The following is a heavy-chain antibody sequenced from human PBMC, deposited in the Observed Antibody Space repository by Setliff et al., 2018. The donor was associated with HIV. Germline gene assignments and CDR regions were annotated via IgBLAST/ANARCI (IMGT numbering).Heavy chain of an antibody. J-gene: IGHJ4*01. D-gene: IGHD6-25*01. V-gene: IGHV1-46*01. CDR1: GYTFTSYY. CDR2: LNPSGDST. Sequence: ASVKVSCKASGYTFTSYYVHWVRQAPGQGLEWMGILNPSGDSTAYAQKFQGRVTVTTDTSTNTTYMELRGLRSDDTATYYCARVPSGAAGLVRAGFYFWGQGTLVTVSS. CDR3: ARVPSGAAGLVRAGFYF.